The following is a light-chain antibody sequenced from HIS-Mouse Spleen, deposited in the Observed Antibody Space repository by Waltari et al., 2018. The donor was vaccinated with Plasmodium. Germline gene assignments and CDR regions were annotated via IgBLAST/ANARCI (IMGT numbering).Light chain of an antibody. CDR3: MIWHSSAWV. V-gene: IGLV5-45*03. Sequence: QAVLTQPSSLSASPGASASLTCTLRSGINVGTYRIYWYQQKPGSPPQYLLRYKSDSDKQQGSGVPSRVFGSKDASANAGILLISGLQSEDEADYYCMIWHSSAWVFGGGTKLTVL. CDR2: YKSDSDK. J-gene: IGLJ3*02. CDR1: SGINVGTYR.